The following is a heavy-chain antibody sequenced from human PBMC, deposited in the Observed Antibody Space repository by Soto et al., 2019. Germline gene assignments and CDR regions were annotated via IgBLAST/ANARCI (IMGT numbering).Heavy chain of an antibody. D-gene: IGHD4-17*01. CDR2: IYYSGST. Sequence: QLQLQESGPGLVKPSETLSLTCTVSGGSISSSSYYWGWIRQPPGKGLEWIGSIYYSGSTYYNPSLKSRVTISVDTSKNQFSLKLSSVTAADTAVYYCARHSRMTTVTTRVRGGFDYWGQGTLVTVSS. CDR1: GGSISSSSYY. CDR3: ARHSRMTTVTTRVRGGFDY. V-gene: IGHV4-39*01. J-gene: IGHJ4*02.